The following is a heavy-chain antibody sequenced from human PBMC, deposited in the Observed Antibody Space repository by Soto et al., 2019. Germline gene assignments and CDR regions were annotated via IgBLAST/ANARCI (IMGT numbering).Heavy chain of an antibody. CDR1: GFTVSTKY. D-gene: IGHD3-16*01. CDR3: XXXPWAADY. J-gene: IGHJ4*02. CDR2: IYSGGST. V-gene: IGHV3-66*01. Sequence: EVQLVESGGGLVQPGGSLRLSCAASGFTVSTKYMSWVRQAPGKGLEWVSVIYSGGSTFYADSVRGRFTISRDNSXXXXXXXXXXXXXXXXXXXXXXXXPWAADYWGQGTLVTVSS.